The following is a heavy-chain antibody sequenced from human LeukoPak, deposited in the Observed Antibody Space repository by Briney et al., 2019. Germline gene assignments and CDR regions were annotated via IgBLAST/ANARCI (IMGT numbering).Heavy chain of an antibody. Sequence: SETLSLTCTVSGGSISSYYWSWIRQPPGKGLEWIGYIYYGGSTNYNPSLKSRVTISVDTSKNQFSLKLSSVTAADTAVYCCARRGSGYYDYWGQGTLVTVSS. J-gene: IGHJ4*02. D-gene: IGHD3-22*01. V-gene: IGHV4-59*08. CDR2: IYYGGST. CDR1: GGSISSYY. CDR3: ARRGSGYYDY.